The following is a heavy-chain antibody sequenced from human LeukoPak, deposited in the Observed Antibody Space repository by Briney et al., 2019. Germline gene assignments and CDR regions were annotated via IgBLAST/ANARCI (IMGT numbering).Heavy chain of an antibody. CDR3: ARAFSSGYSFDP. J-gene: IGHJ5*02. CDR2: MFHGGST. V-gene: IGHV4-39*01. D-gene: IGHD3-22*01. CDR1: GGSITSSSYY. Sequence: KPSETLSLTCTVLGGSITSSSYYWVWIRQPPGGGLGWIGSMFHGGSTYDNPSLKSRVTISGDTSKSQFSLRLTSVLATDTAVYYCARAFSSGYSFDPWGQGTLVTVSS.